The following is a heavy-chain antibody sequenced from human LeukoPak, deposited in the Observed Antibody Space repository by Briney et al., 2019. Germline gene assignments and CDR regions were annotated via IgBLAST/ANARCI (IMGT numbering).Heavy chain of an antibody. Sequence: SETLSLTCTVSGYSISSGYYWGWIRQPPGKGLEWIGSIYFSGSTYYNPSLKSRVTISVDTSKNHFSLRLGSVTAADTAVYYCARVLEEWTRYIAAAERVYNWFDPWGQGTLVTVSS. CDR2: IYFSGST. D-gene: IGHD6-13*01. V-gene: IGHV4-38-2*02. CDR3: ARVLEEWTRYIAAAERVYNWFDP. CDR1: GYSISSGYY. J-gene: IGHJ5*02.